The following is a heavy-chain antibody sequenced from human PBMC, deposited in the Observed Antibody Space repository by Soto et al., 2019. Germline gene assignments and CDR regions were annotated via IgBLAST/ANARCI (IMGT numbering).Heavy chain of an antibody. CDR1: GYTFTSYG. V-gene: IGHV1-18*01. D-gene: IGHD1-26*01. CDR3: ARDLGGSYYAPVDY. CDR2: ISAYNGNT. J-gene: IGHJ4*02. Sequence: QVQLVQSGAEVKKPGASVKVSCKASGYTFTSYGISWVRQAPGQGLEWMGWISAYNGNTKYAQKLKGRGTTTTGTPTSTAYMELRSLRSDDTPVYYCARDLGGSYYAPVDYWGQGTMVTVSS.